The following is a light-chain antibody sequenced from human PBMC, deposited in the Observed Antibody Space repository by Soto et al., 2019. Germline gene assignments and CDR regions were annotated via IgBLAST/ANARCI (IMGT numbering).Light chain of an antibody. CDR3: SSYASSSTLV. CDR2: DVS. Sequence: QSVLTQPASVSGSPGQSITISCTGTSSDVGGYDYVSWYQQHPGKVPKLMIYDVSSRPSGVSNRFSGSKSGNTASLTISGLPAEDEADYYCSSYASSSTLVFGGGTKVTVL. V-gene: IGLV2-14*01. CDR1: SSDVGGYDY. J-gene: IGLJ2*01.